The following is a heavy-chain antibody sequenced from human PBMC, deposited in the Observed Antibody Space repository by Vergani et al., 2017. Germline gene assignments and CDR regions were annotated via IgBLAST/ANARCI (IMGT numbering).Heavy chain of an antibody. CDR2: ISWDGGST. Sequence: EVQLLESGGGLVQPGGSLRLSCAASGFTFSSYAMSWVRQAPGKGLEWVSLISWDGGSTYYADSVKGRFTISRDNSKNSLYLQMNSLRAEDTALYYCAKDRGSGSYYRGYMDVWGKGTTVTVSS. CDR3: AKDRGSGSYYRGYMDV. CDR1: GFTFSSYA. V-gene: IGHV3-43D*04. J-gene: IGHJ6*03. D-gene: IGHD1-26*01.